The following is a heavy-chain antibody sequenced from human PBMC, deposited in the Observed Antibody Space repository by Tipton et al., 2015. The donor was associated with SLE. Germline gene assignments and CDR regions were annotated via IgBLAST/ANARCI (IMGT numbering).Heavy chain of an antibody. CDR3: ARDGAVPFDY. CDR1: GGSISSHY. J-gene: IGHJ4*02. Sequence: TLSLTCTVSGGSISSHYWSWIRQPPGKGLEWIGYIYYSGSTNYNPSLKSRVTISVDTSKNQFSLKLSFVTAADTAVYYCARDGAVPFDYWGQGTLVTVSS. V-gene: IGHV4-59*11. CDR2: IYYSGST. D-gene: IGHD3-16*01.